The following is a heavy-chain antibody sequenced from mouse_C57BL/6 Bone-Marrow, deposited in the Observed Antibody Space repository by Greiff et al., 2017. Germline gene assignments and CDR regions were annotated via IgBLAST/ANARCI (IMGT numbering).Heavy chain of an antibody. D-gene: IGHD1-1*01. CDR1: GFSLSTFGMG. Sequence: QVTLKVSGPGILQPSQTLSLTCSFSGFSLSTFGMGVGWIRQPSGKGLEWLAHIWWDDDKYYNPAMKSWPTISKDTSKNQVFLQIANVYTADTATYYCAQYYYGSSYYAMDYWGQGTSVTVSS. CDR2: IWWDDDK. J-gene: IGHJ4*01. V-gene: IGHV8-8*01. CDR3: AQYYYGSSYYAMDY.